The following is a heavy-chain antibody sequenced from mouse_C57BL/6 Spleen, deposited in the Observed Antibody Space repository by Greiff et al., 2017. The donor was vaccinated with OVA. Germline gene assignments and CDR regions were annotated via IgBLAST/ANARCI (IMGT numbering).Heavy chain of an antibody. V-gene: IGHV5-17*01. Sequence: EVQLVESGGGLVKPGGSLKLSCAASGFTFSDYGMHWVRQAPEKGLEWVAYISSGSSTIYYADTVKGRFTISRDNAKNTLFLQITSLRSEDTAMYYCARGLGRYYAMDYWGQGTSVTVSS. J-gene: IGHJ4*01. CDR2: ISSGSSTI. CDR1: GFTFSDYG. CDR3: ARGLGRYYAMDY. D-gene: IGHD4-1*01.